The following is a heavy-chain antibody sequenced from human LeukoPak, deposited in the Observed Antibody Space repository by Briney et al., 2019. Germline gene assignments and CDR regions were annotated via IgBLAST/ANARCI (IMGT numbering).Heavy chain of an antibody. Sequence: KPSETLSLTCTVSGGSISSYYWSWIRQPPGKGLEWIGYIYYSGSTNYNPSLKSRVTISVDTSKNQFSLKLSSVTAADTAVYYCARVSGVTIFGVVSWWASFDYWGQGTLVTVSS. CDR2: IYYSGST. D-gene: IGHD3-3*01. CDR3: ARVSGVTIFGVVSWWASFDY. J-gene: IGHJ4*02. V-gene: IGHV4-59*01. CDR1: GGSISSYY.